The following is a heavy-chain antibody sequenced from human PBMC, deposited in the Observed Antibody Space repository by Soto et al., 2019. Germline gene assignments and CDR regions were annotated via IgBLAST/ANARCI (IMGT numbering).Heavy chain of an antibody. Sequence: SETLSLTCTVSGGSISSGGYYWSWIRQHPGKGLEWIGYIYYSGSTYYNPSLKSRVTISVDTSKNQFSLKLSPVTAADTAVYYCARGSYDFWSGYLNWFDPWGQGTLVTVS. CDR1: GGSISSGGYY. V-gene: IGHV4-31*03. D-gene: IGHD3-3*01. CDR3: ARGSYDFWSGYLNWFDP. CDR2: IYYSGST. J-gene: IGHJ5*02.